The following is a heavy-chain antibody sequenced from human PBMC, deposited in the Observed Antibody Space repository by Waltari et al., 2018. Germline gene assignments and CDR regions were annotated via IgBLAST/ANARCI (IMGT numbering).Heavy chain of an antibody. CDR3: ASGWTDYSGCFAV. D-gene: IGHD1-26*01. CDR2: ITSTGVP. CDR1: GDSVTSGAFH. V-gene: IGHV4-61*02. Sequence: QVQLQESGPGLARPSESLSLTCSVSGDSVTSGAFHWYWIRQPAGKTLEWIGRITSTGVPNYNPSLKNRVTISVDKSKNQFSLGFNSVTASDTAVYFCASGWTDYSGCFAVWGRGTLVTVS. J-gene: IGHJ4*02.